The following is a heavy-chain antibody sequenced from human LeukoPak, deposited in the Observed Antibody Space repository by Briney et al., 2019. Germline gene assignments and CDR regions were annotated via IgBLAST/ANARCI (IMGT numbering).Heavy chain of an antibody. CDR1: GGSISSYY. D-gene: IGHD3-16*02. V-gene: IGHV4-4*07. CDR2: LNTSGRT. CDR3: ARGKVTLGGVIASEYYFDY. J-gene: IGHJ4*02. Sequence: SETLSLTCTVSGGSISSYYWTWIRQPAGKGLEYIGRLNTSGRTNYNPSLKSRVTMSVDTSKNQFSLKLNSVTAADTAVYYCARGKVTLGGVIASEYYFDYWGRGTLVTVSS.